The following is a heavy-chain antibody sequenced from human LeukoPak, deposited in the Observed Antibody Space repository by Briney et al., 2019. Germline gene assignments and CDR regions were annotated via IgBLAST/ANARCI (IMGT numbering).Heavy chain of an antibody. V-gene: IGHV3-48*01. Sequence: GGSLRLSCAASGFTFSSYSMNWVRQAPGKGLEWVSYISSSSSTIYYADSVKGRFTISRDNAKNSLYLQMNSLRAEDTAVYYCARLMDYYDSSGYAVDYWGQGTLLTVSS. J-gene: IGHJ4*02. D-gene: IGHD3-22*01. CDR1: GFTFSSYS. CDR3: ARLMDYYDSSGYAVDY. CDR2: ISSSSSTI.